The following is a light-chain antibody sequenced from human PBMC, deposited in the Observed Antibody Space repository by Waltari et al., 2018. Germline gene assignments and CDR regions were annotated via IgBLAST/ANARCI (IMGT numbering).Light chain of an antibody. Sequence: EIVLTQSPGTLSLSPGERATLSCRASQSVSRALAWYQQKPGQAPRLLTYGESNRATGMPDRFRGSGSGTDFSLTISSLGPEDFAVYYCQHYLRLPATFGQGTKVEIK. V-gene: IGKV3-20*01. CDR1: QSVSRA. CDR3: QHYLRLPAT. CDR2: GES. J-gene: IGKJ1*01.